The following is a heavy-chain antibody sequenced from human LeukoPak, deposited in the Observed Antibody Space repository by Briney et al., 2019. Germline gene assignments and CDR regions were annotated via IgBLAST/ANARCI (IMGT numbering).Heavy chain of an antibody. Sequence: GGSLRLSCAASGFTVDSNYLSWVRQAPGKGLEWVSTIYTGGNTYYAASVKGRFTISRDFSKNTVFLHMNSLRAEDTAMYYCAGGDDSGYYDYFDYWGQGALVTVSS. CDR3: AGGDDSGYYDYFDY. CDR2: IYTGGNT. CDR1: GFTVDSNY. V-gene: IGHV3-53*01. D-gene: IGHD3-22*01. J-gene: IGHJ4*02.